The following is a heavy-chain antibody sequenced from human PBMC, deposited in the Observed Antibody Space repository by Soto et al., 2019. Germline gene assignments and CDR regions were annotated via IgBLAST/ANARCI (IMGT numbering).Heavy chain of an antibody. CDR3: AKGYQWHTGKYYYYGMDV. CDR1: GFTFSSYG. J-gene: IGHJ6*01. CDR2: ISYNGSNK. Sequence: GGSLRLSCAASGFTFSSYGMHWVRQAPGKGLEWVAVISYNGSNKYYPDSVKGRFTISRDNSKNTLYLQMNSLRAEDTALYYCAKGYQWHTGKYYYYGMDVWGHGTTVTVSS. D-gene: IGHD2-8*01. V-gene: IGHV3-30*18.